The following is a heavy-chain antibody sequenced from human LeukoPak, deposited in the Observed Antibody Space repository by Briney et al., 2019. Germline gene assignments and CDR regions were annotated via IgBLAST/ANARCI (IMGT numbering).Heavy chain of an antibody. CDR2: IYYSGST. Sequence: LETLSLTCTVSGVALSSDYWSWIRQPPGKGLEWSGYIYYSGSTNYNPSLKSRVTISVDTSKNQFSLKLSSVTAADTAVYYCARDYSDYGDSRGGMDVWGQGTTVTVSS. CDR3: ARDYSDYGDSRGGMDV. J-gene: IGHJ6*02. V-gene: IGHV4-59*01. D-gene: IGHD4-17*01. CDR1: GVALSSDY.